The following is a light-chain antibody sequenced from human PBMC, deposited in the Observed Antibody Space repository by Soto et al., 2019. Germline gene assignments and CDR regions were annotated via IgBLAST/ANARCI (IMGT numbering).Light chain of an antibody. Sequence: EIVLTQSPGTLSLSPGERATLSCRASQSVSSNYLAWYQQKPGQAPRLLIYGASSRVTGIPDRFSGSGSGTDFTLTISSLEPEDFAMYYCQQYGSLWTFGQGTKVEIK. CDR3: QQYGSLWT. CDR1: QSVSSNY. J-gene: IGKJ1*01. CDR2: GAS. V-gene: IGKV3-20*01.